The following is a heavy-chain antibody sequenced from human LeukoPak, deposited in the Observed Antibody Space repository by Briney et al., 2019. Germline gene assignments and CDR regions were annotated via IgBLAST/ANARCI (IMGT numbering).Heavy chain of an antibody. CDR3: ARGRYYYDSSGYHYSFDY. J-gene: IGHJ4*02. Sequence: PSETLSLTCTVSGGSISSYYWSWIRQPPGKGLEWIGYIYYSGSTNYNPSLKSRVTISVDTSKNQFSLNLSSVTAADTAVYYCARGRYYYDSSGYHYSFDYWGQGTLATVSS. D-gene: IGHD3-22*01. CDR1: GGSISSYY. V-gene: IGHV4-59*01. CDR2: IYYSGST.